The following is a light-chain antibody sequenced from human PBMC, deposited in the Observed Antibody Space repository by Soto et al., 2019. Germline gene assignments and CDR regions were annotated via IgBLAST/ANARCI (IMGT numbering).Light chain of an antibody. V-gene: IGLV6-57*04. CDR1: GGSIANNY. CDR2: QDN. Sequence: NFMLTQPHSVSESPGKTVTISCTRSGGSIANNYVQWYQQRPGSAPTPVIFQDNERPSGVPDRFSGSIDSSSNSASLTISGLRNEDEADYYCHSYDSSGHWVFGGGTKLTVL. J-gene: IGLJ3*02. CDR3: HSYDSSGHWV.